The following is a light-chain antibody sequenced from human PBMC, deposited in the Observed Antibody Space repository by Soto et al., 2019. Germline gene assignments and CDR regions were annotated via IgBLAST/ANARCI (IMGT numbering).Light chain of an antibody. V-gene: IGLV2-14*01. CDR1: SSDLGDYNY. CDR3: SSYTISSTYV. CDR2: EVT. Sequence: QSALTQPASVSGSPGQSITISCTGTSSDLGDYNYVAWYQQRPGKVPKLLIYEVTHRPSGVSNRFSGSKSGNTASLTISGLQAEDEADYYCSSYTISSTYVFGAGTKVTV. J-gene: IGLJ1*01.